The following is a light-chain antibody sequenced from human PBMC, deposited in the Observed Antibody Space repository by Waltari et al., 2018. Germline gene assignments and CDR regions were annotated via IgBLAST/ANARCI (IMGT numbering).Light chain of an antibody. V-gene: IGLV1-44*01. CDR3: SALDDSLNAWV. J-gene: IGLJ3*02. CDR1: SSNIGSYV. Sequence: QSVLSQPPSVSGPTGQRVTITCPGSSSNIGSYVVDCYQQFPGTAPKLLIYYNNQRPSGVPDRFSCSKSATSASLAISGLQSADEADYHCSALDDSLNAWVFGGGTRLTVL. CDR2: YNN.